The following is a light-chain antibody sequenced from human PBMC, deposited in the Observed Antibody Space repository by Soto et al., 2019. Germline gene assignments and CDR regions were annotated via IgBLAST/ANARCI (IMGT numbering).Light chain of an antibody. J-gene: IGLJ2*01. CDR2: LNSDGSH. CDR1: SGHSNYA. V-gene: IGLV4-69*01. Sequence: QPVLTQSPSASASLGASVKLTCTLSSGHSNYAIAWHQQQPEKGPRYLMKLNSDGSHNKGDGIPDRFSGSSSGAECYLTISSLQSEDEADYYCQTWGTGIQVFGGGTKLTVL. CDR3: QTWGTGIQV.